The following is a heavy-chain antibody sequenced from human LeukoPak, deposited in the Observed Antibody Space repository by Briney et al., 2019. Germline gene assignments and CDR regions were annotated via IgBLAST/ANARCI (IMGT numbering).Heavy chain of an antibody. CDR3: AKDGAAAGTPAGFDP. V-gene: IGHV3-7*03. J-gene: IGHJ5*02. CDR1: GFTFSSYW. Sequence: GGSLRLSCAASGFTFSSYWMSWVRQAPGKGLEWVANIKQDGSEKYYVDSVKGRFTISRDNAKNSLYLQMNSLRAEDMALYYCAKDGAAAGTPAGFDPWGQGTLVTVSS. CDR2: IKQDGSEK. D-gene: IGHD6-13*01.